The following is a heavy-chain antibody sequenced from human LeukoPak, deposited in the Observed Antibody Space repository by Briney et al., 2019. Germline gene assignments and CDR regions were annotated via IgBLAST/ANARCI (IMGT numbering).Heavy chain of an antibody. CDR2: IYYTGTT. Sequence: SETLSLTXSVSGASISDHYWSWIRQPPGKGLGWIGYIYYTGTTNYNPSLKSRISVSVDTSKKQFSLRLSSVTAADTAVYYCARHWSSGYYWFDLWGQGTLVTVSS. J-gene: IGHJ5*02. CDR1: GASISDHY. CDR3: ARHWSSGYYWFDL. D-gene: IGHD3-22*01. V-gene: IGHV4-59*11.